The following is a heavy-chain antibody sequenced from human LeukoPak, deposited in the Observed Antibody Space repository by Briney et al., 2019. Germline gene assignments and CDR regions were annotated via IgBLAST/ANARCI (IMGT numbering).Heavy chain of an antibody. CDR2: IGTAGDT. J-gene: IGHJ3*02. CDR1: GFTFSSYD. V-gene: IGHV3-13*01. D-gene: IGHD3-10*01. Sequence: GGSLRLSCAASGFTFSSYDMHWVRQATGKGLEWVSAIGTAGDTYYPGSVKGRFTISRENAKNSLYLQMNSLRAGDTAVYYCARIFTSMVRDDDAFDIWGQGTMVTVSS. CDR3: ARIFTSMVRDDDAFDI.